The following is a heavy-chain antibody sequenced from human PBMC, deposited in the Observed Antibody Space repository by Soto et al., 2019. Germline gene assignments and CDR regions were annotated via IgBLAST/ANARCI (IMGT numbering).Heavy chain of an antibody. CDR1: GGSIISDGYY. V-gene: IGHV4-31*03. D-gene: IGHD3-22*01. CDR2: IYYSGST. J-gene: IGHJ3*02. CDR3: GRRDSSGYYHDAFDI. Sequence: SETLSLTCTVSGGSIISDGYYWSWIRQHPGKGLEWIGYIYYSGSTYYNPSLKSRVTISVDTSKNQFSLKLSSVTAADTAVYYCGRRDSSGYYHDAFDIWGQGTMVTVSS.